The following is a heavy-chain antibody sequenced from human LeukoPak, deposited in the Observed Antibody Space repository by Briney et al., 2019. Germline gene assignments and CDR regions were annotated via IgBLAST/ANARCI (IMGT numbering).Heavy chain of an antibody. J-gene: IGHJ4*02. V-gene: IGHV3-74*01. CDR1: GFSFSNYW. CDR2: VNNDGSST. CDR3: SRGALSGATPDY. D-gene: IGHD2-15*01. Sequence: GGSLRLYCAASGFSFSNYWMHWVRQGPGKGLVWVSYVNNDGSSTTYVDSVRGRFTASRDNAKNTVYLQMDSLRAEDTAVYYCSRGALSGATPDYWGQGTLVTVSS.